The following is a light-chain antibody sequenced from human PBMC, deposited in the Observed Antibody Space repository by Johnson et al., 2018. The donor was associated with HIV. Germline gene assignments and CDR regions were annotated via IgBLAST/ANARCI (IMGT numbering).Light chain of an antibody. CDR3: GTWDSSPSAYV. V-gene: IGLV1-51*01. Sequence: QSVLTQPPSVSAAPGQKATISCSGSSSNIGNNYVSWYQHLPGRAPKLLIYDNNKRPSGIPDRFSGSKSGPSATLAITGLQPGDEADYYCGTWDSSPSAYVFGTGTKVTVL. J-gene: IGLJ1*01. CDR1: SSNIGNNY. CDR2: DNN.